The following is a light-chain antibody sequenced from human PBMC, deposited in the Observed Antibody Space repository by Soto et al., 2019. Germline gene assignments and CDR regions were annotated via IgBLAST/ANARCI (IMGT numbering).Light chain of an antibody. CDR1: QTISSW. V-gene: IGKV1-5*03. Sequence: DIQMTQSPCTLSVSVGDRVTITCRASQTISSWFSWYQQKPVKAPKLLIYKASTLKSGVPSRFSGSGSGTEITLTISSLQPDDFATDYCQHYNSYSEAFGQGTKVDIK. CDR3: QHYNSYSEA. CDR2: KAS. J-gene: IGKJ1*01.